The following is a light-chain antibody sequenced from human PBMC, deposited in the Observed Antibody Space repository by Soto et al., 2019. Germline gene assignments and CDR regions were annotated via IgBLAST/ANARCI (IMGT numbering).Light chain of an antibody. V-gene: IGKV1-5*01. CDR2: DAS. CDR3: QQYNSYSPYT. CDR1: QSISSW. Sequence: DLPMTQSPSTLSASVGDRVTITCRASQSISSWLAWYQQKPGKAPKLLIYDASSLESRVPSRFSGSGSGTEFTLTISSLQPDDFATYYCQQYNSYSPYTFGQGTKLEIK. J-gene: IGKJ2*01.